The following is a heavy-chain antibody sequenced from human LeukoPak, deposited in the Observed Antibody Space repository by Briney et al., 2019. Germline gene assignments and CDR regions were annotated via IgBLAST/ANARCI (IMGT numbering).Heavy chain of an antibody. CDR3: ARDGENSSGYYFDY. Sequence: PSETLSLTCAVYGGSFSGYYWSWIRQPPGKGLEWIGEINHSGSTNYNPSLKSRVTISVDTSKNQFSLKLSSVTAADTAVYYCARDGENSSGYYFDYWGQGTLVTVSS. D-gene: IGHD3-22*01. CDR1: GGSFSGYY. V-gene: IGHV4-34*01. CDR2: INHSGST. J-gene: IGHJ4*02.